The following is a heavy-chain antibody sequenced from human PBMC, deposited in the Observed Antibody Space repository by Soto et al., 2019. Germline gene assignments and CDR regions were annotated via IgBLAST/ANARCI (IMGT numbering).Heavy chain of an antibody. V-gene: IGHV3-21*02. Sequence: EVQLVESGGGLVKPGESLRLSCAPSGFTFSSYAMNWVRQAPGKGLEWVSSITSGSTYIYYADSVKGRFTVSRDDAKNSLSLQMNSLRAEDTAIYYCARGADGGSYYLTHIDYWGQGTLVSVSS. J-gene: IGHJ4*02. CDR2: ITSGSTYI. CDR1: GFTFSSYA. D-gene: IGHD1-26*01. CDR3: ARGADGGSYYLTHIDY.